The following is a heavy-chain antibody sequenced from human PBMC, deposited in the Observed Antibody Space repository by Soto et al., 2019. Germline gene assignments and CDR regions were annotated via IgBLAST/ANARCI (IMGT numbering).Heavy chain of an antibody. CDR3: ALGRVITKYFDY. J-gene: IGHJ4*02. Sequence: LSLTCTVSGGSISSYYWSWIRQPPGKGLEWIGYIYYSGSTNYNPSLKSRVTISVDTSKNQFSLKLSSVTAADTAVYYCALGRVITKYFDYWGQGTLVTVPQ. CDR1: GGSISSYY. V-gene: IGHV4-59*01. CDR2: IYYSGST. D-gene: IGHD3-22*01.